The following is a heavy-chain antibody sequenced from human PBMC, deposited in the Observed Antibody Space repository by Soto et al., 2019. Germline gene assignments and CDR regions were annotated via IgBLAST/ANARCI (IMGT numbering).Heavy chain of an antibody. Sequence: SVKVSCKASGGTFSSYTISWVRQAPGQGLEWMGRIIPILGIANYAQKFQGRVTITADKSTSTAYMELSSLRSEDTAVYYCARVVPAASVFWFDPWGQGTLVTVSS. J-gene: IGHJ5*02. CDR1: GGTFSSYT. CDR2: IIPILGIA. D-gene: IGHD2-2*01. V-gene: IGHV1-69*02. CDR3: ARVVPAASVFWFDP.